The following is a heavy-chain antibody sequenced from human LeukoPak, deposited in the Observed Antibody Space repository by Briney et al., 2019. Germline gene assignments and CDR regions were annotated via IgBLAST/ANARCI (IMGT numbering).Heavy chain of an antibody. Sequence: GGSLRLSCAASGFTFSSYGMHWVRQAPGKGLEWVAVISYDGSNKYYADSVKGRFTISRDNSKNTLYLQMNSLRAEDTAVYYCAKEPLNYYDSSGYYTTGGYFQHWGQGTLDTVSS. CDR1: GFTFSSYG. D-gene: IGHD3-22*01. CDR3: AKEPLNYYDSSGYYTTGGYFQH. J-gene: IGHJ1*01. CDR2: ISYDGSNK. V-gene: IGHV3-30*18.